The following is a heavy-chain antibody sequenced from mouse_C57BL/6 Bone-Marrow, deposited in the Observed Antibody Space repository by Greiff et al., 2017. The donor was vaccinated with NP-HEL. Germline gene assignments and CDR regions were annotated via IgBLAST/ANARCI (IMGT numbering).Heavy chain of an antibody. J-gene: IGHJ1*03. CDR1: GFTFSDYY. Sequence: DVHLVESEGGLVQPGSSMKLSCTASGFTFSDYYMAWVRQVPEKGLEWVANINYDGSSTYYLDSLKSRFIISRDNAKNILYLQMSSLKSEDTATYYCARDITTVVATRWYFDVWGTGTTVTVSS. V-gene: IGHV5-16*01. CDR2: INYDGSST. D-gene: IGHD1-1*01. CDR3: ARDITTVVATRWYFDV.